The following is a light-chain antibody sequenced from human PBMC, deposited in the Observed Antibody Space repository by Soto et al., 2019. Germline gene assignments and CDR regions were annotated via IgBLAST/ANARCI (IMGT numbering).Light chain of an antibody. CDR3: QQRRYWPVT. Sequence: EIVLTQSPAILSMSPGERATLSCRASQSVSSYFAWHQQKPGQAPRLLIYDASNRATGVPARFSGSGSGTDFTLTISSLEPEDFAVYYCQQRRYWPVTFGQGTKV. J-gene: IGKJ1*01. V-gene: IGKV3-11*01. CDR1: QSVSSY. CDR2: DAS.